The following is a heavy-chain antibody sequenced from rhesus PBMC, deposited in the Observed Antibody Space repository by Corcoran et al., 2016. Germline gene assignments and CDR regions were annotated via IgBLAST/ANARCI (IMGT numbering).Heavy chain of an antibody. J-gene: IGHJ4*01. CDR3: TTDSGVFDY. D-gene: IGHD3-34*01. CDR2: IKSKADGGTA. CDR1: GFTFSNSW. Sequence: EVQLVESGGGLVQPGGSLRLSCAASGFTFSNSWLSWVRPAPGKGLEWVARIKSKADGGTADYAASVKGRYPISRDDSKNTLYLQMNSLKTEDTAVYYCTTDSGVFDYWGQGVLVTVSS. V-gene: IGHV3-30*01.